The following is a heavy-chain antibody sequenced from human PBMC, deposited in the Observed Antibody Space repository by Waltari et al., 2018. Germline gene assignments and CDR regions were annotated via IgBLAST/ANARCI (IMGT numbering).Heavy chain of an antibody. CDR2: VNPNTGDT. D-gene: IGHD3-3*01. CDR3: ARVLYDFWGGYHPNDVFDF. J-gene: IGHJ3*01. CDR1: GSTFIGQV. Sequence: QVHQVQAGAEVKRPGAAATVPRKAAGSTFIGQVPHRVRRAPGQGLEWVGSVNPNTGDTYSAQKFEGRVTMTRDTSISTAYLDLSRLTSDDTAVYYCARVLYDFWGGYHPNDVFDFWGQGTVVIVSS. V-gene: IGHV1-2*02.